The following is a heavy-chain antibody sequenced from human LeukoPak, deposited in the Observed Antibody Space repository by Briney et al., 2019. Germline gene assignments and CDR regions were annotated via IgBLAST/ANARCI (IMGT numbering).Heavy chain of an antibody. V-gene: IGHV3-20*01. CDR2: INWNGGST. CDR1: GFTFDVHG. CDR3: ARDRSYGSFDF. Sequence: GGSLRLSCAASGFTFDVHGMNCVRQAPGKGLEWVSGINWNGGSTFYADSVKGRFTISRDNAKNALYLQMNSLTAEDTALYHCARDRSYGSFDFWGQGTLVTVSS. J-gene: IGHJ4*02. D-gene: IGHD5-18*01.